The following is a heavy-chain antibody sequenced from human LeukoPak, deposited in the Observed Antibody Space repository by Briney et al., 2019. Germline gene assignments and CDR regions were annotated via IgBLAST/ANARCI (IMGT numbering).Heavy chain of an antibody. J-gene: IGHJ4*02. Sequence: GGSLRFSCAASGFTFSDCYMSWIRQAPGKGLEWVSYIDSSGMTTYYADSVKGRFTFSRDNAKNSLYLQMNSLRAEDTAVYYCARGGWTFDYWGQGTLVTVSS. CDR3: ARGGWTFDY. D-gene: IGHD6-19*01. V-gene: IGHV3-11*01. CDR1: GFTFSDCY. CDR2: IDSSGMTT.